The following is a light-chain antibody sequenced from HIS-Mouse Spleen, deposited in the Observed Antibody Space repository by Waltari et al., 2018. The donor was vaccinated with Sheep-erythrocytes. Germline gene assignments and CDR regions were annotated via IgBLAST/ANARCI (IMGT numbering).Light chain of an antibody. J-gene: IGLJ1*01. Sequence: QSALTQPRSVSGSPGQSVTISCTGTSSDVAGYNYVSWYQQHPGKPPKLMIYDVSKRPSGVSDRFSGSKSGNTASLTISGLQAEDEADYYCCSYAGSYNHVFATGTKVTVL. CDR2: DVS. CDR3: CSYAGSYNHV. CDR1: SSDVAGYNY. V-gene: IGLV2-11*01.